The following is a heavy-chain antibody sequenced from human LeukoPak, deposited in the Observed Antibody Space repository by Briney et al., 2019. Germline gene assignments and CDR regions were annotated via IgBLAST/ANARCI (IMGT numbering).Heavy chain of an antibody. CDR2: IYHSGST. D-gene: IGHD5-18*01. V-gene: IGHV4-30-2*01. Sequence: PSQTLSLTCAVSGGSISSGGYSWSWIRQPPGKGLEWIGNIYHSGSTYYNPSLKSRVTISVDRSKNQFSLKLSSVTAADTAVYYCARARGYSYGYFDYWGQGTLVTVSS. CDR3: ARARGYSYGYFDY. J-gene: IGHJ4*02. CDR1: GGSISSGGYS.